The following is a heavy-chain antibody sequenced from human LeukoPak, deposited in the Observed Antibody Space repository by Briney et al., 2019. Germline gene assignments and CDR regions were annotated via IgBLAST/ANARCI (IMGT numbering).Heavy chain of an antibody. CDR1: GFTFSTYS. V-gene: IGHV3-48*02. J-gene: IGHJ4*02. CDR3: ARPALGVYDSSGSYYEPFDY. CDR2: ISSSTT. D-gene: IGHD3-22*01. Sequence: GGSLRLSCAASGFTFSTYSMNWVRQAPGKGLEWVSYISSSTTYYADSVKGRFTISRDNAKNSLYLQMNSLRDEDTAVYYCARPALGVYDSSGSYYEPFDYWGQGTLVTVSP.